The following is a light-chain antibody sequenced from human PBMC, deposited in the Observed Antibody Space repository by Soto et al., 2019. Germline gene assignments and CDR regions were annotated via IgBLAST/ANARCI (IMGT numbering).Light chain of an antibody. Sequence: DIQMTQSPSFVSASVGDRVTITCRASQDIRSYLAWYQQKPGKAPNLLIFASSHLQSGVPSRFSGSGSGTLFTLTISSLQPEDFATYYCQQASSFPITFGQGTRLEIK. V-gene: IGKV1-12*01. CDR3: QQASSFPIT. J-gene: IGKJ5*01. CDR2: ASS. CDR1: QDIRSY.